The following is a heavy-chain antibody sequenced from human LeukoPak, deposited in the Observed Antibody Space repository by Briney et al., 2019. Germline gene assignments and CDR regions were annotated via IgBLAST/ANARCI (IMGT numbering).Heavy chain of an antibody. Sequence: GGSLRLSCAASGFTLNNAWMSWVRQAPGKGLEWLGRIKRETDGGTIDYAAPVKGRFTISRDDSRNTLYLQMDSLKIEDTAVYYCTTDRYYDNSELQFQHWGQGTLVPVPS. CDR3: TTDRYYDNSELQFQH. J-gene: IGHJ1*01. V-gene: IGHV3-15*01. CDR1: GFTLNNAW. D-gene: IGHD3-22*01. CDR2: IKRETDGGTI.